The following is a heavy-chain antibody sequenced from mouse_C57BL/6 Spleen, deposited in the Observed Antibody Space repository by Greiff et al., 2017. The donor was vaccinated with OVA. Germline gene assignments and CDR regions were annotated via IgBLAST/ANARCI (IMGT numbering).Heavy chain of an antibody. CDR2: IHPNSGST. V-gene: IGHV1-64*01. CDR1: GYTFTSYW. D-gene: IGHD3-2*02. CDR3: AREGGSSGYVLAY. Sequence: QVQLQQPGAELVKPGASVKLSCKASGYTFTSYWMHWVKQRPGQGLEWIGMIHPNSGSTNYNEKFKSKATLTVDKSSSTAYMQLSSLTSEDSAVYYCAREGGSSGYVLAYWGQGTLVTVSA. J-gene: IGHJ3*01.